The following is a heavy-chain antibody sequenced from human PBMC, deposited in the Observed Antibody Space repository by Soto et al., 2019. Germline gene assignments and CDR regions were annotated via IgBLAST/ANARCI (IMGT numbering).Heavy chain of an antibody. J-gene: IGHJ4*02. CDR1: GFTFSDYA. CDR3: AKGGRQWLVTSDFNY. D-gene: IGHD6-19*01. Sequence: VQLVESGGGVVQPGRSLRLSCAASGFTFSDYAMHWVRQAPGKGLEWVAVVSHDGRNTHYAVSVKGRFTISRDSSKNTVSLEMTGLRAEDTAVYYCAKGGRQWLVTSDFNYWGQGALVTVSS. CDR2: VSHDGRNT. V-gene: IGHV3-30*18.